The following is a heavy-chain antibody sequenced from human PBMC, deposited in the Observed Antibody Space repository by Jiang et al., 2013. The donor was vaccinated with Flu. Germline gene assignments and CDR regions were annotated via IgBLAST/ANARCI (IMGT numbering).Heavy chain of an antibody. CDR1: GFTFSSYA. CDR3: AKNPRTIDWYFDL. D-gene: IGHD2-2*01. V-gene: IGHV3-23*01. CDR2: ISGSGGST. J-gene: IGHJ2*01. Sequence: VQLLESGGGLVQPGGPLRPSCAASGFTFSSYAMSWVRQAPGKGLEWVSAISGSGGSTYYADSVKGRXTISRDNSKNTLYLQMNSLRAEDTAVYYCAKNPRTIDWYFDLWGRGTLVTVSS.